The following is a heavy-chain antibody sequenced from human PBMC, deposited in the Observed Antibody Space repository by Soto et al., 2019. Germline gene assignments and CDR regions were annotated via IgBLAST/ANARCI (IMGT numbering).Heavy chain of an antibody. Sequence: SETLSLTCSVSGGSISGSANYWGWIRQPPGKGLEWIGSIYYSGTTHYSPSLKSRVTISIDTSKNQFSLEVTSVTAADTAVYYCARHDRAPDDSNLNCFDPWGQGTLVTAPQ. CDR2: IYYSGTT. CDR1: GGSISGSANY. V-gene: IGHV4-39*01. D-gene: IGHD3-22*01. CDR3: ARHDRAPDDSNLNCFDP. J-gene: IGHJ5*02.